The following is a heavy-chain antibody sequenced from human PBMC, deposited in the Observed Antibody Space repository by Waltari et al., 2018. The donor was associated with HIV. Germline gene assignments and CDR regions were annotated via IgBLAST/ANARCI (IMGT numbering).Heavy chain of an antibody. D-gene: IGHD5-12*01. V-gene: IGHV1-2*02. CDR2: INPNRGGT. J-gene: IGHJ6*02. CDR3: ARGVATIGGDYYYGMDV. Sequence: QVQLVQSGAEVKKPGASVKVSCKASGYTFTGYYMHWVRQAPGQGLEWMGWINPNRGGTNYAQKFQGRVAMTRDTSISTAYMELSRLRSDDTAVYYCARGVATIGGDYYYGMDVWGQGTTVTVSS. CDR1: GYTFTGYY.